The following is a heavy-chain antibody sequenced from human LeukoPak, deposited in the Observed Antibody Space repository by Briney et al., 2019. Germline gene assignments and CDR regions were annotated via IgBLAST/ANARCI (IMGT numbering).Heavy chain of an antibody. CDR2: IHNDGITE. CDR1: GFTFSSFG. V-gene: IGHV3-30*02. CDR3: AKDDPTGRYL. Sequence: PGGSLRLSCAASGFTFSSFGMHWARQTPGKGLEWLTFIHNDGITEYYADSVKGRFTISRDNSKNTVYLQMNSLRVEDTAVYYCAKDDPTGRYLWGQGTLVPVSS. J-gene: IGHJ4*02. D-gene: IGHD1-26*01.